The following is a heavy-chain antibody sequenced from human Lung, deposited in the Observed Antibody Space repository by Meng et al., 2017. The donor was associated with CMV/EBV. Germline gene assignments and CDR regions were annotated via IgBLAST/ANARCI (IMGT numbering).Heavy chain of an antibody. V-gene: IGHV4-4*02. Sequence: QVTLPEAGPALVKPSETLSLTCAVPGDSITNHNWWAWVRQPPGKGLEWIGEIPHRGSSAYNPSLKSRVSMSIDKSKNQFSLKLTSVTAADTAVYHCLRRSGGSVWGQGTLVTVSS. D-gene: IGHD3-10*01. J-gene: IGHJ1*01. CDR3: LRRSGGSV. CDR1: GDSITNHNW. CDR2: IPHRGSS.